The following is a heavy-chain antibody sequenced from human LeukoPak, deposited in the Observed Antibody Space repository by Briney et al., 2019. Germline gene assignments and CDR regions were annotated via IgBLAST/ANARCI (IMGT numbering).Heavy chain of an antibody. J-gene: IGHJ6*02. V-gene: IGHV3-9*01. Sequence: GGSLRLSCAASGFTFDDYAMHWVRQAPGKGLEWVLGISWNGATINYADSVRGRFTTSRDNAKKSLYLQMNSLRAEDTALYYCVKPIRGGSGWFLDYYGMDVWGQGTTVTVSS. D-gene: IGHD6-19*01. CDR3: VKPIRGGSGWFLDYYGMDV. CDR1: GFTFDDYA. CDR2: ISWNGATI.